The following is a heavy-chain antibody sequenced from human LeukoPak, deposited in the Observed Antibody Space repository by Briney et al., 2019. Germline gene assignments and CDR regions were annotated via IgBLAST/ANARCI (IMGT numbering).Heavy chain of an antibody. CDR3: ARDWRDYDILTGYGGYGMDV. CDR1: GYTFTSNY. CDR2: IYPRDGST. J-gene: IGHJ6*02. D-gene: IGHD3-9*01. Sequence: ASVKVSCKASGYTFTSNYIHWVRQAPGQGLEWMGMIYPRDGSTSYAQKFQGRVTVTRDTSTSTVYMELSSLRSEDTAVYYCARDWRDYDILTGYGGYGMDVWGQGTTVTVSS. V-gene: IGHV1-46*01.